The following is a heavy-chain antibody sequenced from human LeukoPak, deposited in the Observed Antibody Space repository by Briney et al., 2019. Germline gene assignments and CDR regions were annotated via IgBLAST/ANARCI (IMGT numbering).Heavy chain of an antibody. D-gene: IGHD3-16*02. Sequence: GGSLRLSCAASGFTFSSYAMSWVRQAPGKGLEWVSAISGSGGSTYYADSVKGRFTISRDNSKNTLYLQMNSLRAEDTAVYYCAKDKERTGYYDYVWGSYRETPQYYFDYWGQGTLVTVSS. CDR1: GFTFSSYA. J-gene: IGHJ4*02. CDR3: AKDKERTGYYDYVWGSYRETPQYYFDY. CDR2: ISGSGGST. V-gene: IGHV3-23*01.